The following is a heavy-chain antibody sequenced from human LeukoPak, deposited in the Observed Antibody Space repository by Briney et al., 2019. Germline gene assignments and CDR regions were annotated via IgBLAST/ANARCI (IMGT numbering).Heavy chain of an antibody. CDR1: GGTFSSYA. CDR2: IIPIFGTA. CDR3: ARATGGLRYFDWLFDY. V-gene: IGHV1-69*01. D-gene: IGHD3-9*01. J-gene: IGHJ4*02. Sequence: ASVKVSCKSSGGTFSSYAISWVRQAPGQGLEWMGGIIPIFGTANYAQKFQGRVTITADDSTSTAYMELSSLRSEDTAVYYCARATGGLRYFDWLFDYWGQGTLVTVSS.